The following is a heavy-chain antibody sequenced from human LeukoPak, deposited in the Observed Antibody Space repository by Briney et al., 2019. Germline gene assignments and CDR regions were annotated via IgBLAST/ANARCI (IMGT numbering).Heavy chain of an antibody. V-gene: IGHV4-39*07. D-gene: IGHD4-17*01. Sequence: SETLSLTCTVSGGSISSSSYYWGWLRQPPGKGLEWIGSIYYSGSTYYNPSLKSRVTISVDTSNNQFSLKLSSVTAADTAVYYCAGGTVTLKYYFDYWGQGTLVTVSS. CDR2: IYYSGST. CDR3: AGGTVTLKYYFDY. J-gene: IGHJ4*02. CDR1: GGSISSSSYY.